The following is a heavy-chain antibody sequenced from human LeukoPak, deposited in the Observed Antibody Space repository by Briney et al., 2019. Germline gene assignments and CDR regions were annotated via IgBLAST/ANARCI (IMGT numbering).Heavy chain of an antibody. CDR2: ISDNSGNT. CDR1: GFTFSSFA. CDR3: AELGITMIGGV. J-gene: IGHJ6*04. Sequence: PGGSLRLSCAASGFTFSSFAMSWVRQAPGQGLEWVSAISDNSGNTYYADSVKGRFTISRDNSENTLYLQMNSLRAEDTAVYYCAELGITMIGGVWGKGTTVTIPS. D-gene: IGHD3-10*02. V-gene: IGHV3-23*01.